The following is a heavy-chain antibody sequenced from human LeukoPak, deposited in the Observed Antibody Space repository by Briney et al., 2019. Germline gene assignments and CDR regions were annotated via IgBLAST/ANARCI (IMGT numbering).Heavy chain of an antibody. D-gene: IGHD6-13*01. CDR2: IYHSGST. J-gene: IGHJ4*02. CDR1: GGSISSGGYS. Sequence: SETLSLTCTVSGGSISSGGYSWSWIRQPPGKGLEWIGYIYHSGSTYYNPSLKSRVTISVVRSKNQFSLKLSSVTAADTAVYYCARVAAAGIDYWGQGTLVTVSS. CDR3: ARVAAAGIDY. V-gene: IGHV4-30-2*01.